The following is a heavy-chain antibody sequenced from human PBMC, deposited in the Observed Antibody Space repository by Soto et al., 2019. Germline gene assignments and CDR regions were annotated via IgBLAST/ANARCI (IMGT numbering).Heavy chain of an antibody. Sequence: AAGKVSCKASGCTFTSHYIHWVRQAPGQGPEWMGIINPSGTSPSYAQKFQGRVTLTSDTSTSTMYMELNSLRSDDTAVYYCAPDPISGSQLKGGFDIRGELTTVPVS. D-gene: IGHD1-26*01. CDR2: INPSGTSP. CDR1: GCTFTSHY. J-gene: IGHJ3*02. CDR3: APDPISGSQLKGGFDI. V-gene: IGHV1-46*01.